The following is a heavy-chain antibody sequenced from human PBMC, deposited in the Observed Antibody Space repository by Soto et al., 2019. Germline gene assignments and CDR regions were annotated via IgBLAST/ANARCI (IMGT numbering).Heavy chain of an antibody. D-gene: IGHD4-17*01. J-gene: IGHJ4*02. CDR1: GFTFSSYA. CDR3: EKDAHSYGPPIDY. V-gene: IGHV3-23*01. Sequence: EVQLLESGGGLVQPGGSLRLSCAASGFTFSSYAMSWVRQAPGKGLEWASAISGSGGSTYYADSVKGRFTISRDNSKKQLYLPLNSLRVQDTDEYYCEKDAHSYGPPIDYWGQGTLVTVSS. CDR2: ISGSGGST.